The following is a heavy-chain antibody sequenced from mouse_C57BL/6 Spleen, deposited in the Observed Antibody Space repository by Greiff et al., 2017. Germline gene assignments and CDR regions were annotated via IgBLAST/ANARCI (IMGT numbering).Heavy chain of an antibody. CDR3: ARLAGTRDY. V-gene: IGHV1-82*01. Sequence: VQLQQSGPELVKPGASVKISCKASGYAFSSSWMNWVKQRPGKGLEWIGRIYPGDGDTNYNGKFKGKATLTADKSSSTAYMQLSSLTSEDSAVYFCARLAGTRDYWGQGTTLTVSS. CDR1: GYAFSSSW. D-gene: IGHD4-1*01. CDR2: IYPGDGDT. J-gene: IGHJ2*01.